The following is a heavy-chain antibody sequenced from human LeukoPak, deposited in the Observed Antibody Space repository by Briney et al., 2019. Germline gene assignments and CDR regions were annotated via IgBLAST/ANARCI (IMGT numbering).Heavy chain of an antibody. CDR2: ISSSGSTI. CDR1: GFTFSDYY. J-gene: IGHJ4*02. V-gene: IGHV3-11*01. CDR3: ARGDYYDSSGYYYPFDY. D-gene: IGHD3-22*01. Sequence: GGSLRLSCAASGFTFSDYYMSWIRQAPGKGLEWVSYISSSGSTIYYADSVKGRFTISRDNAKNSLYLQMNSLRAEDTAAYYCARGDYYDSSGYYYPFDYWGQGTLVTVSS.